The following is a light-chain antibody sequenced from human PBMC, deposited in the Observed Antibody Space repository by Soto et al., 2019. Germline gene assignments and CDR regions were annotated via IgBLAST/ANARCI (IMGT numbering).Light chain of an antibody. V-gene: IGLV2-8*01. J-gene: IGLJ3*02. Sequence: QSALTQPPSASGSPGQSITISCTGTSTDVGTYNYVSWYQQHPGKAPKLMIYEVNKRPSGVPDRFSGSKSGNTASLTVSGVQAEDEADYYCSSYAGSNKMMFGGGTKLTVL. CDR3: SSYAGSNKMM. CDR1: STDVGTYNY. CDR2: EVN.